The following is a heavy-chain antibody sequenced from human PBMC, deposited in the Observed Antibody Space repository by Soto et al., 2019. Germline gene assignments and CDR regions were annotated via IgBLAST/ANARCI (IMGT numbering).Heavy chain of an antibody. Sequence: EVQLVESGGGLVQPGGSLRLSCAASGFTFSSYEMNWVRQAPGKGLEWVSYISSSGSTIYYADSVKGRFTISRDNAKNSLYLQMNSLRAEDTAVYYCARESELFYYYGSGSSAPFDYWGQGTLVTVSS. V-gene: IGHV3-48*03. D-gene: IGHD3-10*01. J-gene: IGHJ4*02. CDR1: GFTFSSYE. CDR3: ARESELFYYYGSGSSAPFDY. CDR2: ISSSGSTI.